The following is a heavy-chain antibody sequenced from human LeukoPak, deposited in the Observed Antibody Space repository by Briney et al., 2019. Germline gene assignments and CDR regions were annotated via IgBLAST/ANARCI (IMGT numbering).Heavy chain of an antibody. D-gene: IGHD6-13*01. CDR1: GGPISNYY. CDR2: IYYTGST. CDR3: ARPSRPYRSSEYFQH. V-gene: IGHV4-59*08. Sequence: SETLSLTCTVSGGPISNYYWSWIRQPPGKGLDWIGYIYYTGSTDYNPSLKSRVTISVDTSKNQFSLKLTSVTAADTAVYYCARPSRPYRSSEYFQHWGQGTLVIVSS. J-gene: IGHJ1*01.